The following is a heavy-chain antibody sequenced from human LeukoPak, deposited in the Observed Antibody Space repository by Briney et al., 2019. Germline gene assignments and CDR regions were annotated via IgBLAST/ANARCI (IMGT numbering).Heavy chain of an antibody. CDR3: ARESWFGESKTFDI. D-gene: IGHD3-10*01. J-gene: IGHJ3*02. CDR2: ISYDGSNK. V-gene: IGHV3-30-3*01. Sequence: GGSLRLSCAASGFTFSSYAMHWVRQAPGKGLEWVAVISYDGSNKYYADSVKGRFTISRDNSKNTLYLQMNSLRAEDTAVYYCARESWFGESKTFDIWGQGTMVTVSS. CDR1: GFTFSSYA.